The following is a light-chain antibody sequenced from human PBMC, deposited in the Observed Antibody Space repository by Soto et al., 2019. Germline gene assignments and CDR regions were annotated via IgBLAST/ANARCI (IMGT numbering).Light chain of an antibody. CDR1: SSDIGAYNF. Sequence: QSVLTQPPSASVSPGQSVTSSCTGTSSDIGAYNFVSWYQQHPGKAPKLMIYEVSKRPSGVPDRFSGSKSGDTASLTVSGLQAEDEADYFCSSYAGSNSLVFGSGTKVTVL. CDR2: EVS. J-gene: IGLJ1*01. CDR3: SSYAGSNSLV. V-gene: IGLV2-8*01.